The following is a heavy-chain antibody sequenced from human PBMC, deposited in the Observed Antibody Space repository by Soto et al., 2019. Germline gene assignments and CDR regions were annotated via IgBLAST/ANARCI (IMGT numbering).Heavy chain of an antibody. J-gene: IGHJ4*02. D-gene: IGHD3-22*01. V-gene: IGHV3-43D*04. Sequence: GGSLRLSCAAAGFDFEDYAMHWVRQVPGKGLEWVSLTNSDGTDSYYVDSVKGRFTISRDNAKTTLYLQMDRLRPEDTALYFCAKSLYYYDSSPLDHWGQGTLV. CDR3: AKSLYYYDSSPLDH. CDR2: TNSDGTDS. CDR1: GFDFEDYA.